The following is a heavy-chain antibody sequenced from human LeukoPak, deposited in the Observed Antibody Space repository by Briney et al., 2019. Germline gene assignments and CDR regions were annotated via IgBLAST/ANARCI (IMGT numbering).Heavy chain of an antibody. CDR3: ARGRNYDILTGYYDP. Sequence: ASVKVSCKASGYTFTGYYMHWVRQAPGQGLEWMGWINPNSGGTNYAQKFQGWVTMTRDTSISTAYMELSRLRSDDTAVYYCARGRNYDILTGYYDPWGQGTLVTDSS. D-gene: IGHD3-9*01. CDR2: INPNSGGT. J-gene: IGHJ5*02. CDR1: GYTFTGYY. V-gene: IGHV1-2*04.